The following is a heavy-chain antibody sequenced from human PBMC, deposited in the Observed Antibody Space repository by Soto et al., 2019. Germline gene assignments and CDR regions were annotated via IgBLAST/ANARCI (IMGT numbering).Heavy chain of an antibody. J-gene: IGHJ4*02. V-gene: IGHV3-23*01. D-gene: IGHD3-10*01. CDR3: AKKANSGPGSQYFDN. Sequence: GESLKVSCAASGFTFISFSMSWVRQSPGKWLELVSGFRTGGDDATTYYADSVKGRFTISRDNSKNMLFLQMNSLRAEDTAIYYCAKKANSGPGSQYFDNWGQGTLVTVSS. CDR2: FRTGGDDATT. CDR1: GFTFISFS.